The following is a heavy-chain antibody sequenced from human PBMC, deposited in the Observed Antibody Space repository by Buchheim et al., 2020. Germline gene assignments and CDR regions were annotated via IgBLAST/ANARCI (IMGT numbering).Heavy chain of an antibody. J-gene: IGHJ4*02. CDR3: ARPPYGLIHFDY. CDR1: GFTFNDFY. V-gene: IGHV3-11*01. CDR2: ITSNGRDL. Sequence: QVQLVESGGGLVKPGGSLRLSCAASGFTFNDFYMAWIRQAPGKGLEWVSYITSNGRDLYYADSVRGRFTISRDNAKQSLVLQMNTLRAEDSAMYYCARPPYGLIHFDYWGQGAL. D-gene: IGHD4-17*01.